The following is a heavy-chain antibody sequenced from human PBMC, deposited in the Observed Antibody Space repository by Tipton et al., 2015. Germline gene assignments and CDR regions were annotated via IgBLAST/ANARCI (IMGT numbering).Heavy chain of an antibody. Sequence: TLSLTCTVSGGSITTTRHYWNWIRQPAGKGLEWIGRIDGSGGTNYNPSLESRVTISLDTPKNQFSLKLTSVTAADTAVYYCARHRFSYPLESDYWGPGTLVTVSS. V-gene: IGHV4-61*02. J-gene: IGHJ4*02. CDR2: IDGSGGT. D-gene: IGHD2-21*01. CDR1: GGSITTTRHY. CDR3: ARHRFSYPLESDY.